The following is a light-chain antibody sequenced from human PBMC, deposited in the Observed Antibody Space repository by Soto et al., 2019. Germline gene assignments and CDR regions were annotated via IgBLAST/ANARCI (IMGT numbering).Light chain of an antibody. CDR2: AAS. J-gene: IGKJ5*01. CDR3: QQSYTTPIT. V-gene: IGKV1-39*01. CDR1: QTISSH. Sequence: DIQMTQSPASLSASLGDRGSITCRASQTISSHLNWYQQKPGKAPNLLVYAASSLQSGVPSRFTGSGSGTDFTLTISSLQPEDFATYFCQQSYTTPITFGQGTRLEIK.